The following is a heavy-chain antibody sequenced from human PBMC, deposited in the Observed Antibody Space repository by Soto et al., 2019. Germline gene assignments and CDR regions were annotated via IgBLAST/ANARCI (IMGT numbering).Heavy chain of an antibody. Sequence: QLEQSGDEVTKPGASVKVSCKTSGYTFRNYGFSWVRQAPGQGLEWMGWIGGLRGETAYAPNFQGRVSLTTDTSTNTAYMELRGLRSDDTAIYYCARDVRTNAEYSYFLYYLDTWGKGTTVTVSS. CDR1: GYTFRNYG. CDR3: ARDVRTNAEYSYFLYYLDT. D-gene: IGHD3-10*01. J-gene: IGHJ6*04. CDR2: IGGLRGET. V-gene: IGHV1-18*01.